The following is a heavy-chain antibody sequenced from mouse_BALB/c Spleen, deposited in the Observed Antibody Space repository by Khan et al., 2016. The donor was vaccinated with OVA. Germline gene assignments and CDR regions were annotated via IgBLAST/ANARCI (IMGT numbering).Heavy chain of an antibody. J-gene: IGHJ2*01. CDR2: INPYNGGT. CDR3: ASDTTWDYFDD. CDR1: GYTFTSYG. V-gene: IGHV1S136*01. D-gene: IGHD1-1*01. Sequence: VQLKESGPELVKPGASVKMSCTASGYTFTSYGMHWVKQTPGQGLEWIGYINPYNGGTKYHDKFKGKATLTSDKSSSTAYMELSSLTSEDSAVYDCASDTTWDYFDDWGQGTTLTVSS.